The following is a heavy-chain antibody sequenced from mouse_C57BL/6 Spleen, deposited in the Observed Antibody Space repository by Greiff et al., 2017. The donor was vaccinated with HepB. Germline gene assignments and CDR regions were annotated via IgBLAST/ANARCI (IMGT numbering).Heavy chain of an antibody. CDR3: ARGDYDLYYAMDY. J-gene: IGHJ4*01. CDR1: GYTFTDYN. V-gene: IGHV1-22*01. CDR2: INPNNGGT. Sequence: VQLKQSGPELVKPGASVKMSCKASGYTFTDYNMHWVKQSHGKSLEWIGYINPNNGGTSYNQKFKGKATLTVNKSSSTAYMELRSLTSEDSAVYYCARGDYDLYYAMDYWGQGTSVTVSS. D-gene: IGHD2-4*01.